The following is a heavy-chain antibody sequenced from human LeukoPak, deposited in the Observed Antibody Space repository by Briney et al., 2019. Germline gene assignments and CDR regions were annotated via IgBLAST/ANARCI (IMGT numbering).Heavy chain of an antibody. V-gene: IGHV4-38-2*01. CDR3: ARNIVVVPAAGIWFDP. CDR2: IYHSGST. Sequence: KPSETLSLTCAVSGYSISSGYCWGWIRQPPGKGLEWIGSIYHSGSTYYNPSLKSRVTISVDTSKNQFSLKLSSVTAADTAVYYCARNIVVVPAAGIWFDPWGQGTLVTVSS. D-gene: IGHD2-2*01. CDR1: GYSISSGYC. J-gene: IGHJ5*02.